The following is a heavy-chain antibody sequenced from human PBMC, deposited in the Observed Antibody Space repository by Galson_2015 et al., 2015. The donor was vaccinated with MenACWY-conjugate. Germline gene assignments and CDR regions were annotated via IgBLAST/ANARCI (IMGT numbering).Heavy chain of an antibody. J-gene: IGHJ4*02. CDR1: GFTFSSYG. CDR2: IWYDGSNK. Sequence: LRLSCAASGFTFSSYGMHWVRQAPGKGLEWVAVIWYDGSNKYYADSVKGRFTISRDNSKNTLYLQMNSLRAEDTAVYYCAREAHDYGDPYFDYWGQGTLVTVSS. CDR3: AREAHDYGDPYFDY. D-gene: IGHD4-17*01. V-gene: IGHV3-33*01.